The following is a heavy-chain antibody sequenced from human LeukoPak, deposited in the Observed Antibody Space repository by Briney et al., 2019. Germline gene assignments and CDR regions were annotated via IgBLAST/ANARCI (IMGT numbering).Heavy chain of an antibody. CDR2: IYTSGST. CDR1: GGSISSYY. V-gene: IGHV4-4*07. J-gene: IGHJ6*03. Sequence: SETLSLTCTVSGGSISSYYWSWIRQPAGKGLEWIGRIYTSGSTNYNPSLKSRVTMSVDTSKNQFSLKLGSVIAADTAVYYCARGGRAYYYYYMDVWGKGTTVTISS. CDR3: ARGGRAYYYYYMDV. D-gene: IGHD2-15*01.